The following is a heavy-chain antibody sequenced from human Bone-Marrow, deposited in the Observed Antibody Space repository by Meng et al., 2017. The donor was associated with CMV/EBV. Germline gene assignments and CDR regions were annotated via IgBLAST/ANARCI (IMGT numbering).Heavy chain of an antibody. V-gene: IGHV4-34*01. Sequence: SETLSLTCAVYGGSFSGYYWSWIRQPPGKGLEWIGEINHSGSTNYNPSLKSRVTISVDTSKNQFSLKLSSVTAADTAVYYCARAYITGTTVDCWGQGTLVTVSS. CDR3: ARAYITGTTVDC. CDR1: GGSFSGYY. J-gene: IGHJ4*02. D-gene: IGHD1-7*01. CDR2: INHSGST.